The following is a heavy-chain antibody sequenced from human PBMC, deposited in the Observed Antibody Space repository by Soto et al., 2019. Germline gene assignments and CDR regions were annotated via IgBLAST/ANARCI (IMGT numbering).Heavy chain of an antibody. CDR2: IYYTGTT. D-gene: IGHD4-17*01. Sequence: QVQLQESGPGLLKPSETLSLTCTVSGGSIRSYYWSWIRQPPGKGLEWIGYIYYTGTTSYNPSLKSRVTISVDTSNNQFSLSVGSVTAADTAVYYWARGPAYGARYYYYGMDVWGQGAPVTVSS. J-gene: IGHJ6*02. CDR1: GGSIRSYY. CDR3: ARGPAYGARYYYYGMDV. V-gene: IGHV4-59*01.